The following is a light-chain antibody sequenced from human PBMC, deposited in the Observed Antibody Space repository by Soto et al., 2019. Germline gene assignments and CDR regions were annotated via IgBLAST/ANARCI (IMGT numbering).Light chain of an antibody. V-gene: IGKV3-20*01. J-gene: IGKJ5*01. CDR2: GAS. CDR1: QSVSSN. CDR3: QQYGSSPPIT. Sequence: EMVMTQSPATLSVTPGERATLSCRASQSVSSNLAWYQQKPGQALRLLIYGASTRATGIPARFSGSGSGTDFTLTISKLEPEDFAVYYCQQYGSSPPITFGQGTRPEI.